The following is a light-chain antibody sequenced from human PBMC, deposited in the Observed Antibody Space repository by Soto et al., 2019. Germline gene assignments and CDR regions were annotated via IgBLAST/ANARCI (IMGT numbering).Light chain of an antibody. Sequence: ILMTQSPATLSVSPGERATLSCRASQSVSNNLAWYQQKPGQAPRLLIYDASTRATGIPARFSGSGSGTDFTLTISRLEPEDSAVYYCQQYGSSPQAFGQGTKV. CDR3: QQYGSSPQA. J-gene: IGKJ1*01. CDR2: DAS. CDR1: QSVSNN. V-gene: IGKV3-15*01.